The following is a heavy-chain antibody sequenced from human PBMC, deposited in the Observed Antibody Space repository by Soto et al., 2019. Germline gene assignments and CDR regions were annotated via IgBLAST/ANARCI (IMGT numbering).Heavy chain of an antibody. V-gene: IGHV4-38-2*02. CDR1: AYSISSAKY. CDR3: ARAPRGSGSVIDY. J-gene: IGHJ4*01. CDR2: IHHSGST. Sequence: PXETLSLPGPVSAYSISSAKYWGWIRQPPGEGLQWIGSIHHSGSTCYNPSLKSRVTISVDTSKNQFSLRLSSVTAADTAVYYCARAPRGSGSVIDYWGPGTLVTVSS. D-gene: IGHD3-10*01.